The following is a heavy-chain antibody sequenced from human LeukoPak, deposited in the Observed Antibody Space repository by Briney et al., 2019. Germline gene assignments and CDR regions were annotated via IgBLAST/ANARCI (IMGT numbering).Heavy chain of an antibody. D-gene: IGHD3-16*01. CDR2: IYYSGST. V-gene: IGHV4-59*01. Sequence: SETLSLTCTVSGGSISSYYWSWIRQPPGKGLEWIGYIYYSGSTNYNPSLKSRVTISVDTFKNQFSLKLSSVTAADTAVYYCARRGRDQFGAFDIWGQGTMVTVSS. CDR1: GGSISSYY. CDR3: ARRGRDQFGAFDI. J-gene: IGHJ3*02.